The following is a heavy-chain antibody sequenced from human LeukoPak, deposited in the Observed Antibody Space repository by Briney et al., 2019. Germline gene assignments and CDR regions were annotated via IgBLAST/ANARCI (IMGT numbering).Heavy chain of an antibody. J-gene: IGHJ4*02. Sequence: ASVKVSCKASGGTFSSYAMSWVRQAPGKGLEWVSAISGSGGSTYYADSVKGRFTISRDNSKNTLYLQMNSLRAEDTAVYYCAEAITTVDYWGQGTLVTVSS. V-gene: IGHV3-23*01. D-gene: IGHD3-22*01. CDR2: ISGSGGST. CDR1: GGTFSSYA. CDR3: AEAITTVDY.